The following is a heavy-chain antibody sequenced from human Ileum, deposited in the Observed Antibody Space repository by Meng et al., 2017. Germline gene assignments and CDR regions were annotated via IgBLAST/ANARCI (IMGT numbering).Heavy chain of an antibody. CDR3: ARRVGATPYAYNWLDP. CDR2: IDHSGGT. V-gene: IGHV4-34*01. CDR1: GGSFSGYY. Sequence: QVQLTQWGAGLLKASETLSLTCGVYGGSFSGYYWSWIRQPPGKGLEWIGEIDHSGGTNYNPSLKNRVTISVDTSNNRFSLKLSSVKAADTALYFCARRVGATPYAYNWLDPWGQGTLVTVSS. J-gene: IGHJ5*02. D-gene: IGHD1-26*01.